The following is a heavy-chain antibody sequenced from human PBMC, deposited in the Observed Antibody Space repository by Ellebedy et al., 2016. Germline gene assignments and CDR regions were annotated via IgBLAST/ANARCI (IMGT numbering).Heavy chain of an antibody. CDR1: GFTFSSYA. V-gene: IGHV3-23*01. Sequence: GESLKISCAASGFTFSSYAMSWVRQAPGKGLEWVSAISGSGGSTYYADSVKGRFTISRDTSKNTLYLKMNRLRAEDTALYYCAKEAITFGGVFDYWGQGILVIVSS. D-gene: IGHD3-16*01. CDR3: AKEAITFGGVFDY. J-gene: IGHJ4*02. CDR2: ISGSGGST.